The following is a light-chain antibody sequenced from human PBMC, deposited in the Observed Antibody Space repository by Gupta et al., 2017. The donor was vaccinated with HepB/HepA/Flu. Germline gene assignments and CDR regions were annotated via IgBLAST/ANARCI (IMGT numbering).Light chain of an antibody. CDR1: QSVSSY. CDR3: QQRSNWPPFT. CDR2: DAS. Sequence: EIVLTQSPATLSLSPGERAILSCRASQSVSSYLAWYQQKPGQAPRLLIYDASNRATGIPARFSGSGSGTDFTLTISSLEPEDFAVYYCQQRSNWPPFTFGHGTKVDIK. J-gene: IGKJ3*01. V-gene: IGKV3-11*01.